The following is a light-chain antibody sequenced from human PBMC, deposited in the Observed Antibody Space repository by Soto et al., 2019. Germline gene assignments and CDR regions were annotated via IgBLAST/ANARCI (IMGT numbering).Light chain of an antibody. J-gene: IGKJ5*01. CDR1: QSISSW. CDR3: QQYNSYSIT. V-gene: IGKV1-5*01. Sequence: DIQMTQSPSTLSASVGDRVTITCRASQSISSWLAWYQQKPGKAPKLLIYDASSLESGVPSRFSGSGSGTEFTLTISSLRPDDFATYYCQQYNSYSITFGQGTRLEI. CDR2: DAS.